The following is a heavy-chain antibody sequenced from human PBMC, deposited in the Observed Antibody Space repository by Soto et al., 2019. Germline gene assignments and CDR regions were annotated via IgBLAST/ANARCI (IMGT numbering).Heavy chain of an antibody. CDR3: AKLIAMAGSGYYFVY. CDR1: GDSISSFY. CDR2: IHYSGST. D-gene: IGHD6-19*01. Sequence: PSETLSLTCTVSGDSISSFYWSWIRQPPGKGLEWIGYIHYSGSTKSNPSLRGRVTMSADTSKNQFSLKPSSVTAADTAVYYCAKLIAMAGSGYYFVYWGQGALVTVSS. J-gene: IGHJ4*02. V-gene: IGHV4-59*08.